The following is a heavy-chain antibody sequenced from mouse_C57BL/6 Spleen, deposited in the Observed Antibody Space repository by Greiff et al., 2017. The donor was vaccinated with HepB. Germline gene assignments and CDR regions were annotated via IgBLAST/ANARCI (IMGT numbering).Heavy chain of an antibody. Sequence: QVQLQQSGAELVKPGASVKISCKASGYAFSSYWMNWVKQRPGKGLEWIGQIYPGDGDTNYNGKFKGKATLTADKSSSTAYMQLSSLTSEDSAVYFCARSNWDEGYFDYWGQGTTLTVSS. CDR1: GYAFSSYW. CDR3: ARSNWDEGYFDY. J-gene: IGHJ2*01. D-gene: IGHD4-1*01. V-gene: IGHV1-80*01. CDR2: IYPGDGDT.